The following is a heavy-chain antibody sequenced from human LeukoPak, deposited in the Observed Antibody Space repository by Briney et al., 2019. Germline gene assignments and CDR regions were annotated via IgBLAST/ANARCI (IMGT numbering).Heavy chain of an antibody. D-gene: IGHD3-22*01. CDR1: GYTLTELS. CDR3: ATDYYDSSGYYSFDY. V-gene: IGHV1-24*01. J-gene: IGHJ4*02. Sequence: ASVKASCKVSGYTLTELSMHWVRQAPGKGLEWMGGFDPEDGETIYAQKFQGRVTMTEDTSTDTAYMELSSLRSEDTAVYYCATDYYDSSGYYSFDYWAREPWSPSPQ. CDR2: FDPEDGET.